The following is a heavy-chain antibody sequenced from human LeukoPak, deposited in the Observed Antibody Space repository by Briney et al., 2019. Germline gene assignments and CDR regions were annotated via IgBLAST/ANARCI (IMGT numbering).Heavy chain of an antibody. CDR2: ISYDGSNK. Sequence: GGSLRLSCAASGFSFSRYGMQWVRQAPGKGLEWVAVISYDGSNKYYGDSVKGRFTISRDNSKNTLYLQMNSLKAEDTAVYYCATDSFFNDQLFDQWGRGTKVTVSS. CDR3: ATDSFFNDQLFDQ. V-gene: IGHV3-30*03. CDR1: GFSFSRYG. J-gene: IGHJ4*02. D-gene: IGHD1-1*01.